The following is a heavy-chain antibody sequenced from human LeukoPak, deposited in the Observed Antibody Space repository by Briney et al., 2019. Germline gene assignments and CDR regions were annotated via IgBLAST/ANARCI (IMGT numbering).Heavy chain of an antibody. V-gene: IGHV5-51*01. CDR3: ATGRYCSGGTCYSSLDF. D-gene: IGHD2-15*01. CDR2: IYPADSNT. Sequence: GESLQISCKGSGYSFTNYWIGWVRQMPGKGLEWMGIIYPADSNTRYSPSFQGQATISVDKSISTAYLQWSSLKASDTAVYYCATGRYCSGGTCYSSLDFWGQGTLVTVSS. J-gene: IGHJ4*02. CDR1: GYSFTNYW.